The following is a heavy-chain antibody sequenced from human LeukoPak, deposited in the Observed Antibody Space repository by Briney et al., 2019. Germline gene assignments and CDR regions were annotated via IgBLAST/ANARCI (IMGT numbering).Heavy chain of an antibody. CDR1: GFTFSSYA. CDR2: ISGSGGST. V-gene: IGHV3-23*01. CDR3: AKDVTTYYYYYMDV. Sequence: GESLRLSCAASGFTFSSYAMSWVRQAPGKGLEWVSAISGSGGSTYYADSVKGRFTISRDNSNNTLYLQMNSLRAEDTAVYYCAKDVTTYYYYYMDVWGKGTTVTVSS. J-gene: IGHJ6*03. D-gene: IGHD3-22*01.